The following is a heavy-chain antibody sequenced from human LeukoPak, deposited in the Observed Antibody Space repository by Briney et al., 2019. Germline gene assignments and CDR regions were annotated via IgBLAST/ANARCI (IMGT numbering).Heavy chain of an antibody. CDR3: AISIAVAGTDFDY. Sequence: GGSLRLSCAASGFTFSNFWMSWVRQAPGKGLEWVAVIWYDGSNKYYADSVKGRFTISRDNSKNTLYLQMNSLRAEDTAVYYCAISIAVAGTDFDYWGQGTLVTVSS. V-gene: IGHV3-33*08. J-gene: IGHJ4*02. CDR1: GFTFSNFW. D-gene: IGHD6-19*01. CDR2: IWYDGSNK.